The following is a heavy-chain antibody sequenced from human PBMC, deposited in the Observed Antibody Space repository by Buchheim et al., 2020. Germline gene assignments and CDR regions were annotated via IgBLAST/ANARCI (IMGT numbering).Heavy chain of an antibody. CDR1: GGSISSGDYY. CDR3: ARVMGYCSSTSCYALPGWWFDP. Sequence: QVQLQESGPGLVKPSQTLSLTCTVSGGSISSGDYYWSWIRQPPGKGLEWIGYIYYSGSTYYNPSLKSRVTISVDTSKNQFSLKLSSVTAADTAVYYCARVMGYCSSTSCYALPGWWFDPWGQGTL. V-gene: IGHV4-30-4*01. D-gene: IGHD2-2*01. J-gene: IGHJ5*02. CDR2: IYYSGST.